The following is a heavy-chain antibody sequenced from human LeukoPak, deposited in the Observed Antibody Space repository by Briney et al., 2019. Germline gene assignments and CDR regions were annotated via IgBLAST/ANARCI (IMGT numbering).Heavy chain of an antibody. CDR3: TRATAPLYCSSTSCQTDYYYYYGMDV. D-gene: IGHD2-2*01. Sequence: GGSLRLSCTASGFTFGDYAMSWFRQAPGKGLEWVGFIRSKAYGCTTEYAASVKGRFTISRDDSKSIAYLQMNSLKTEDTAVYYCTRATAPLYCSSTSCQTDYYYYYGMDVWGQGTTVTVSS. J-gene: IGHJ6*02. V-gene: IGHV3-49*03. CDR1: GFTFGDYA. CDR2: IRSKAYGCTT.